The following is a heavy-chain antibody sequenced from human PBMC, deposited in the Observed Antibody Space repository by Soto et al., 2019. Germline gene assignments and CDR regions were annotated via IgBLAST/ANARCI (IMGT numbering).Heavy chain of an antibody. CDR2: ISYSGNT. CDR1: GGSMRNFY. CDR3: ARAPMVLSRSYFDS. V-gene: IGHV4-59*01. Sequence: SETLSLTCTVSGGSMRNFYWSWIRQPPGKGLEWIGYISYSGNTNYNPSLKSRVSISVDTSKNQLSLNLTSVTAADTAVYYCARAPMVLSRSYFDSWGQGTPVTVSS. D-gene: IGHD2-8*01. J-gene: IGHJ4*02.